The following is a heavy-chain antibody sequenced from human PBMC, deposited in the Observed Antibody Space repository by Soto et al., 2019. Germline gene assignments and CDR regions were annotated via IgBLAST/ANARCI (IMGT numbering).Heavy chain of an antibody. J-gene: IGHJ4*02. CDR3: ARDDSSSWTRFDY. V-gene: IGHV3-21*01. CDR2: ISSSSSYI. Sequence: RRLSCAASGFTFSSYSMNWVRQAPGKGLEWVSSISSSSSYIYYADSVKGRFTISRDNAKNSLYLQMNSLRAEDTAVYYCARDDSSSWTRFDYWGQGTLVTVSS. D-gene: IGHD6-13*01. CDR1: GFTFSSYS.